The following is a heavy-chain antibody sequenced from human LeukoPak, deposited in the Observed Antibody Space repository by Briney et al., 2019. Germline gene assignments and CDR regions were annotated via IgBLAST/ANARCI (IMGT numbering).Heavy chain of an antibody. Sequence: GASVKVSCKASGYTFTSYAMHWVRQAPGQRLEWMGWINAGNGNTKYSQKFQGRVTITRDTSASTAYMELSSLRSEDTAVYYCARGGRGYCSSTSCYGNWFDPWGQGTLVTVSS. CDR2: INAGNGNT. J-gene: IGHJ5*02. CDR1: GYTFTSYA. D-gene: IGHD2-2*01. CDR3: ARGGRGYCSSTSCYGNWFDP. V-gene: IGHV1-3*01.